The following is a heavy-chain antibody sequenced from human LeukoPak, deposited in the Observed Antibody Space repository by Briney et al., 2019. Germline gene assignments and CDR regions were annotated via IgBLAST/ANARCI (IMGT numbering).Heavy chain of an antibody. D-gene: IGHD6-13*01. CDR2: IYYSGTT. J-gene: IGHJ4*02. V-gene: IGHV4-59*08. CDR1: GGSISSYY. CDR3: ARLSPYPGVWASDY. Sequence: SETQSLTCTVSGGSISSYYWSWIRQPPGKGLEWIGYIYYSGTTNYNPSLKSRVTISVDTSKNQFSLKLSSVTAADTAVYYCARLSPYPGVWASDYWGQGTLITVSS.